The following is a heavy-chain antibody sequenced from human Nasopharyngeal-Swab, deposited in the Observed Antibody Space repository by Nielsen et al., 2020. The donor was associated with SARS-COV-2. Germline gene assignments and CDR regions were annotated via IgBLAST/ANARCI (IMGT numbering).Heavy chain of an antibody. CDR1: GASISSYY. V-gene: IGHV4-59*08. CDR2: IYYSGST. J-gene: IGHJ5*02. D-gene: IGHD3-3*01. Sequence: SETLSLTCPVSGASISSYYWSWIRQPPGKGLEWIGYIYYSGSTNYNPSLKSRVTISVDTSKNQFSLKLSSVTAADTAVYYCAGTSITIFGNWFDPWGQGTLVTVSS. CDR3: AGTSITIFGNWFDP.